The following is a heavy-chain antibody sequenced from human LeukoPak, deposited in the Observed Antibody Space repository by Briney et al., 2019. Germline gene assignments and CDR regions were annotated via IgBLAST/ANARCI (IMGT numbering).Heavy chain of an antibody. D-gene: IGHD2-15*01. CDR3: AKVGRGGAFDI. CDR1: RLTLSTYT. V-gene: IGHV3-48*01. CDR2: IAGRSDSI. Sequence: GGSLRLSCGASRLTLSTYTMNWVRQAPGKGLEWVSHIAGRSDSIYYADSVKGRFTISRDNSKNTLYPQMNSLRAEDTAVYYCAKVGRGGAFDIWGQGTMVTVSS. J-gene: IGHJ3*02.